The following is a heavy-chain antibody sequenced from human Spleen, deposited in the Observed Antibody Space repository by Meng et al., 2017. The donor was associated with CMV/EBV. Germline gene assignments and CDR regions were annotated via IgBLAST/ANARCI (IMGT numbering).Heavy chain of an antibody. CDR1: GYTFTSYD. CDR2: MNPNSGNT. V-gene: IGHV1-8*01. J-gene: IGHJ5*02. CDR3: ARAAYYCSSPSCLRNWFDP. D-gene: IGHD2-2*01. Sequence: ASVKVSCKASGYTFTSYDINWVRQATGQGLEWMGWMNPNSGNTGYAQKFQGRVTMTKNTSISTSHMELSSLRSEDTAVYYCARAAYYCSSPSCLRNWFDPWGQGTLVTVSS.